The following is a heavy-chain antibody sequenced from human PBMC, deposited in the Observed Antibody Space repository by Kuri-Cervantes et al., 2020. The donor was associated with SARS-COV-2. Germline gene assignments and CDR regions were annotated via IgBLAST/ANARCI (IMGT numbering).Heavy chain of an antibody. CDR1: GGSISSYY. J-gene: IGHJ6*02. CDR3: ARDPRHYCSSTSCYSYYSMDV. V-gene: IGHV4-59*01. CDR2: IYYSGST. Sequence: SETLSLTCTVSGGSISSYYWSWIRQPPGKGLEWIGYIYYSGSTNYNPSLKSRVTISVDTSKNQFSLKLSSVTAADTAVYYCARDPRHYCSSTSCYSYYSMDVWGQGTTVTVSS. D-gene: IGHD2-2*02.